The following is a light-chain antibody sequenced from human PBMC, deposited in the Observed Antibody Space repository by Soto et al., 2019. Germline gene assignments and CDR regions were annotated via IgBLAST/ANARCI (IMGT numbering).Light chain of an antibody. CDR3: QQYDNLPPFT. CDR2: DAS. J-gene: IGKJ5*01. CDR1: QDINNF. Sequence: ITMTQAAISLSAEVGVREAITCQVSQDINNFLNWYQQKPGKAPKLLIYDASNLETGVPSRFSGSGSGTDFSFTIISLQPEDIATYYCQQYDNLPPFTVGQGTIPEI. V-gene: IGKV1-33*01.